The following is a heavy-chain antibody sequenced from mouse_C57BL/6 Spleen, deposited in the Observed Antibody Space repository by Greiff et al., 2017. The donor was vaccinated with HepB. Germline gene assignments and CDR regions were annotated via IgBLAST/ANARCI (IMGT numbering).Heavy chain of an antibody. CDR3: ARSAITTVVATEYYCAMDY. CDR2: IYPGDGDT. Sequence: QVQLQQSGAELVKPGASVKISCKASGYAFSSYWMNWVKQRPGKGLEWIGQIYPGDGDTNYNGKFKGKATLTADKSSSTAYMQLSSLTSEDSAVYFCARSAITTVVATEYYCAMDYWGQGTSVTVSS. J-gene: IGHJ4*01. D-gene: IGHD1-1*01. V-gene: IGHV1-80*01. CDR1: GYAFSSYW.